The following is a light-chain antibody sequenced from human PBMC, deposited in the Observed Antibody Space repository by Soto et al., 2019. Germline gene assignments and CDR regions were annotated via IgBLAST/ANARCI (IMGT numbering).Light chain of an antibody. CDR3: QQLNSYPRT. J-gene: IGKJ2*01. CDR1: QGIGSY. Sequence: DIQLTQSPSFLSASVGDRVTITCRASQGIGSYLAWYQQRPGKAPKLLIYAASTLQSGVPSRFSGSGSGTEFTLKISSLQPEDFATFYCQQLNSYPRTFGQGTKLEIK. CDR2: AAS. V-gene: IGKV1-9*01.